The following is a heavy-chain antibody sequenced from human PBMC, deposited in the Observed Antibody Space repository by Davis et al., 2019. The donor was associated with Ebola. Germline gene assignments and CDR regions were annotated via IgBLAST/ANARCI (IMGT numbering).Heavy chain of an antibody. J-gene: IGHJ6*04. CDR2: INTNTGNP. V-gene: IGHV7-4-1*01. Sequence: ASVKVSCKAVGDTLTSYAMTWVRQAPGQGLEWMGWINTNTGNPTYAQGLTGRFVFSLDTSVSTAYLQIGSLKAEDTAVYYCARGGGMDVWGKGTTVTVSS. CDR1: GDTLTSYA. CDR3: ARGGGMDV.